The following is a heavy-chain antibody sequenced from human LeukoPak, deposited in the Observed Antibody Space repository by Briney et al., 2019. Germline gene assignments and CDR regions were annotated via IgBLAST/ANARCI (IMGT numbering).Heavy chain of an antibody. CDR2: ITGGGDST. V-gene: IGHV3-23*01. CDR1: RFTFRNYA. CDR3: AKDLPDSRESLTGHWFDP. Sequence: TGGSLRLSCAASRFTFRNYAMSWVRQAPGKGLEWVSAITGGGDSTYYADSVKGRFTISRDKSENTLYLQMNSLRAEDTAVYYCAKDLPDSRESLTGHWFDPWGQGTLVTVSS. D-gene: IGHD3-10*01. J-gene: IGHJ5*02.